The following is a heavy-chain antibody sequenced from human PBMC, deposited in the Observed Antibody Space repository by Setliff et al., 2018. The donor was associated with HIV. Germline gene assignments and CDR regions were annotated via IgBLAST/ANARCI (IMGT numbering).Heavy chain of an antibody. J-gene: IGHJ3*02. CDR2: IHYGGTT. Sequence: PSETLSLTCAVHGGSFSDYYLTWIRQPPGKGLEWIGSIHYGGTTYSNPSLRSRVAFSVDTSKNQFSLQLSSVTAADMAVYYCARTRDCSSSGCFYHAFDMWGQGTMVTVS. CDR3: ARTRDCSSSGCFYHAFDM. CDR1: GGSFSDYY. D-gene: IGHD2-2*01. V-gene: IGHV4-34*01.